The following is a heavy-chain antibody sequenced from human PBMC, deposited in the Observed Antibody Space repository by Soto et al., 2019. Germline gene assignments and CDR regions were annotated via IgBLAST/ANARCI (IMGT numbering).Heavy chain of an antibody. CDR2: LYDVDGS. Sequence: DVQLVESGGGLIQPGESLRLCCAAFGLTISGKKYVAWVRQAPGKGLEWVSALYDVDGSFYADSVKGRFTTSSDSSKTTVYLQMNVLRPDDTAVYYCATWHEREHAYDVWGQGTTVTVSS. V-gene: IGHV3-53*01. J-gene: IGHJ3*01. CDR1: GLTISGKKY. D-gene: IGHD1-1*01. CDR3: ATWHEREHAYDV.